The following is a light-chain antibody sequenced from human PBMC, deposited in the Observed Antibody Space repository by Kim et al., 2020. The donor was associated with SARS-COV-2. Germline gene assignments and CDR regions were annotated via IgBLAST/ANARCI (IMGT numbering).Light chain of an antibody. Sequence: ATLNCKSSQSVLYSSNNKSYLAWYQQKPGQPPKLLIYWASTRESGVPDRFSGSGSGTDFTLTISSLQAEDVAVYYCQQYYSTPITFGQGTRLEIK. CDR2: WAS. CDR1: QSVLYSSNNKSY. CDR3: QQYYSTPIT. V-gene: IGKV4-1*01. J-gene: IGKJ5*01.